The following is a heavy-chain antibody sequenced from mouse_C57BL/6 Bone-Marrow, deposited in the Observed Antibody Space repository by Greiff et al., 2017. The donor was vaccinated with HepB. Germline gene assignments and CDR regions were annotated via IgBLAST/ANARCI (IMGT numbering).Heavy chain of an antibody. J-gene: IGHJ4*01. Sequence: VQLQQPGAELVKPGALVKLSCKASGYTFTSYWMHWVKQRPGQGLEWIGMIHPNSGSTNYNEKFKSKATLTVDKSSSTAYMQLSSLTSEDSAVYYCARWTTVVAYYAMDYWGQGTSVTVSS. D-gene: IGHD1-1*01. CDR3: ARWTTVVAYYAMDY. V-gene: IGHV1-64*01. CDR1: GYTFTSYW. CDR2: IHPNSGST.